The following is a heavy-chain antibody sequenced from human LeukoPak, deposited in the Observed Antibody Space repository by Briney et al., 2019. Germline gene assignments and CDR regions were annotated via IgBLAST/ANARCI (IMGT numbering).Heavy chain of an antibody. D-gene: IGHD2-15*01. V-gene: IGHV3-30*18. J-gene: IGHJ4*02. CDR3: AKGSWSSDY. CDR1: GFTFSSYD. CDR2: ISYDGSNK. Sequence: GRSLRLSCAASGFTFSSYDMHWVRQAPGKGLEWVTVISYDGSNKYYGDSVKGHFTISRDNSKNTVYLQMNSLRAEDTAVYYCAKGSWSSDYWGQGTLVTVSS.